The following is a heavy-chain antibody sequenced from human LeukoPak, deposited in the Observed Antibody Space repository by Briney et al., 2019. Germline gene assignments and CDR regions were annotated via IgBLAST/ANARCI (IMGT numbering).Heavy chain of an antibody. Sequence: SETLSLTCTVSGYSISSGYYWGWIRQPPGKGLEWIGSIYHSGSTYYNPSLKSRVTISVDTSKNQFSLKLSSVTAADTAVYYCARDDSSSWSPDYWGQGTLVTVSS. V-gene: IGHV4-38-2*02. J-gene: IGHJ4*02. CDR3: ARDDSSSWSPDY. CDR2: IYHSGST. CDR1: GYSISSGYY. D-gene: IGHD6-13*01.